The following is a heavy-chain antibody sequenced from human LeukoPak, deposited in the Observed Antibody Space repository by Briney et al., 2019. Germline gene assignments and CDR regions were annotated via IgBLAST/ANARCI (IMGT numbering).Heavy chain of an antibody. V-gene: IGHV4-59*08. CDR3: ARREFGQALDY. D-gene: IGHD3-10*01. CDR1: GSSISSYY. J-gene: IGHJ4*02. Sequence: SETLSLTYTVSGSSISSYYWSWIRQPPGKGLEWIGYIYYSGSTNYNPSLKSRVTISVDTSKNQFSLKLSSVTAADTAVYYCARREFGQALDYWGQGTLVTVSS. CDR2: IYYSGST.